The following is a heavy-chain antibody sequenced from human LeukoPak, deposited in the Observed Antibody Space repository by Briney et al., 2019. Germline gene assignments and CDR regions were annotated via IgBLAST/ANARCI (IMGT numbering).Heavy chain of an antibody. V-gene: IGHV3-49*03. D-gene: IGHD3-10*01. Sequence: GGSLRLSCTASGFTFGDYAMSWFRQAPGKGLEWVGFIRSXXYGGTAEYAASVKGRFTISRDDSKSIADLQMNSLKTEDTALYYXXXXXPLXLWFGXLPXIDYWGQGTLVTVSS. J-gene: IGHJ4*02. CDR2: IRSXXYGGTA. CDR3: XXXXPLXLWFGXLPXIDY. CDR1: GFTFGDYA.